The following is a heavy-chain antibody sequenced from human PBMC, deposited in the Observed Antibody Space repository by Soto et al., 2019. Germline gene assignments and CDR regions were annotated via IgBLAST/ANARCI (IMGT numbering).Heavy chain of an antibody. V-gene: IGHV3-11*06. J-gene: IGHJ4*02. CDR2: ISSSSSYT. Sequence: GGSLRLSCAASGFTFSDYYMSWIRQAPGKGLEWVSYISSSSSYTNYADSVKGRFTISRDNAKNSLYLQMNSLRAEDTAVYYCSRDPWCSGGSCYKKNNDYGDHPRHFYFDYWGQGTLVTVSS. CDR1: GFTFSDYY. CDR3: SRDPWCSGGSCYKKNNDYGDHPRHFYFDY. D-gene: IGHD2-15*01.